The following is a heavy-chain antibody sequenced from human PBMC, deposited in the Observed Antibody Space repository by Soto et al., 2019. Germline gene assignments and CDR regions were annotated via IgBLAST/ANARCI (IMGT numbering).Heavy chain of an antibody. J-gene: IGHJ6*02. CDR2: IIPIFGPA. D-gene: IGHD1-1*01. V-gene: IGHV1-69*13. Sequence: SVKVSCKSSGGTFSSHSINWVRQAPGQGLEWMGGIIPIFGPANFAKKFQGRVTITADESTTTAYMELSSLTSEDTAVYYCATGSFTSTGGRIGYHYNAMDIWGQGTTVTVSS. CDR1: GGTFSSHS. CDR3: ATGSFTSTGGRIGYHYNAMDI.